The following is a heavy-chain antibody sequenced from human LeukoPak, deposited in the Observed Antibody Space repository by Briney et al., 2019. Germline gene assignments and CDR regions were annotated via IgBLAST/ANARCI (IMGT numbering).Heavy chain of an antibody. CDR3: AHRGGYSSGWYLPDYYFDY. V-gene: IGHV2-5*02. D-gene: IGHD6-19*01. CDR2: IYWDDDK. CDR1: GFSISTSGVG. J-gene: IGHJ4*02. Sequence: SGPTLVKPPQTLTLTCTFSGFSISTSGVGVGWIRQPPGKALEWLALIYWDDDKRYSPSLKSRLTITKDTSKNQVVLTMTNMDPVDTATYYCAHRGGYSSGWYLPDYYFDYWGQGTLVTVSS.